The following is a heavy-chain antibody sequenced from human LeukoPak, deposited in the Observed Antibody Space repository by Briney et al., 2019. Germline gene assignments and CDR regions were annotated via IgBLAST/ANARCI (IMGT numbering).Heavy chain of an antibody. V-gene: IGHV3-23*01. D-gene: IGHD3-10*01. J-gene: IGHJ4*02. CDR3: AKWKPGSYYTRGSRTNPGGNYFDY. CDR1: GFTFSSYG. Sequence: GGTLRLSCAASGFTFSSYGMSWVRQAPGKGVEWVSAISGSGGRTYYADSVKGRFTISRDNSKNTLYLQMNSLRAEDTAVYYCAKWKPGSYYTRGSRTNPGGNYFDYWGQGTLVTVSS. CDR2: ISGSGGRT.